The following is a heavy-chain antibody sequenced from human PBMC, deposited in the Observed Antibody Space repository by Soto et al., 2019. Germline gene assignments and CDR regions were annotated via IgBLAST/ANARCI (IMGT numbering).Heavy chain of an antibody. CDR3: ARWVEVSLDYFYS. J-gene: IGHJ4*02. D-gene: IGHD1-20*01. CDR1: GGSFSGYY. CDR2: INHSGST. V-gene: IGHV4-34*01. Sequence: PSETLSLTCAVYGGSFSGYYWSWIRQPPGKGLEWIGEINHSGSTNYNPSLKSRVTISVDTSKNQFSLKLSSVTAADTAVYYCARWVEVSLDYFYSWGQGTPVTVSS.